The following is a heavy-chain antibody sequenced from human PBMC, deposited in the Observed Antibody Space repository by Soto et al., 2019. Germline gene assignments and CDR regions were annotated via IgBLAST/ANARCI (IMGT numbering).Heavy chain of an antibody. CDR1: GYTFASYD. J-gene: IGHJ4*02. V-gene: IGHV1-8*01. Sequence: ASVKVSCKASGYTFASYDINWVRQATGQGLEWMGWMNPNSGNTGYAQKFQGRVTMTRNTSISTAYMELSSLRSEDTAVYYWARGRRGSNKDFDDWGQGTQVTVSS. CDR2: MNPNSGNT. CDR3: ARGRRGSNKDFDD.